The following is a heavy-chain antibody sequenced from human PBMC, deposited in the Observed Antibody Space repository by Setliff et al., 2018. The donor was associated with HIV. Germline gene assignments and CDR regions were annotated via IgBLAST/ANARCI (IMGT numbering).Heavy chain of an antibody. V-gene: IGHV4-39*02. CDR3: AREGSGWDPGY. CDR1: GGTINRSGYY. CDR2: IYYSGST. D-gene: IGHD6-19*01. Sequence: SETLSLTCTVSGGTINRSGYYWGWIHQPPGKGLEWIGSIYYSGSTYYNPSLKSRVTISVDTSKNQFSLKLSSVTAADTAVYYCAREGSGWDPGYWGQGSLVTVSS. J-gene: IGHJ4*02.